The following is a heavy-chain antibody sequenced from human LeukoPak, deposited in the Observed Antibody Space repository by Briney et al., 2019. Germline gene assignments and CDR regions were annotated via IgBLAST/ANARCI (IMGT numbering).Heavy chain of an antibody. CDR2: ISAYNGNT. D-gene: IGHD3-9*01. CDR1: GYTFTSYG. J-gene: IGHJ3*02. CDR3: ARDAHYYDILTGYYRGDAFDI. Sequence: ASVKVSCKASGYTFTSYGISWVRQAPGQGPEWMGWISAYNGNTNYAQKLQGRVTMTTDTSTSTAYMELRSLRSDDTAVYYCARDAHYYDILTGYYRGDAFDIWGQGTVVTVSS. V-gene: IGHV1-18*01.